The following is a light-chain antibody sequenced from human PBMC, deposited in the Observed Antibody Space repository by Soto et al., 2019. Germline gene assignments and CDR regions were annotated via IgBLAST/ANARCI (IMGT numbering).Light chain of an antibody. CDR1: QSVSSY. CDR2: DAS. J-gene: IGKJ1*01. V-gene: IGKV3-11*01. Sequence: EIVLTQSPATLSLSPGERATLSCRASQSVSSYLAWYQQKPGQAPRLLIYDASKRATGIPARFSVSGFGTDYTLTISSLEPEDFAVYYCQQRSKWRTFGQVTKVEIK. CDR3: QQRSKWRT.